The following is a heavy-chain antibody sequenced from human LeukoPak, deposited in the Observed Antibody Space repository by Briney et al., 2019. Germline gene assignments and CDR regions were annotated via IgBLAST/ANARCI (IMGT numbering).Heavy chain of an antibody. J-gene: IGHJ4*02. Sequence: GGSLRLSCAASGFTFGRYEMNWVRQAPGKGLEWVSYISDSGTIMSYADSVKGRFTISRDNAKNSLYLQMNSLRAEDTAVYYCASHYGDYVWGNFWGQGTLVTVSS. CDR3: ASHYGDYVWGNF. CDR1: GFTFGRYE. CDR2: ISDSGTIM. V-gene: IGHV3-48*03. D-gene: IGHD4-17*01.